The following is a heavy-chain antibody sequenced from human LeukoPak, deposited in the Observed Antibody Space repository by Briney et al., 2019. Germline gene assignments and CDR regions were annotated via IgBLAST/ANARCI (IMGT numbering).Heavy chain of an antibody. CDR2: IIPIFGTA. V-gene: IGHV1-69*06. D-gene: IGHD4-17*01. Sequence: SVKVSCKASGGTFGSYAISWVRQAPGQGLEWMGGIIPIFGTANYAQKFQGRVTITADKSTSTAYMELSSLRSEDTAVHYCARGGDTVLYYFDYWGQGTLVTVSS. J-gene: IGHJ4*02. CDR1: GGTFGSYA. CDR3: ARGGDTVLYYFDY.